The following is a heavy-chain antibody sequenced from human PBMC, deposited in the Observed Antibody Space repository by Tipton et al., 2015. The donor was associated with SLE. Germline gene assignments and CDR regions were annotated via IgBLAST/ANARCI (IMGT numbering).Heavy chain of an antibody. V-gene: IGHV3-23*01. CDR2: ISGSGGST. CDR3: ASFGGDYGGGFDY. Sequence: SLRLSCAASGFTFSSYAMSWVRQAPGKGLEWVSAISGSGGSTYYADSVKGRFTISRDNSKITLYLQMNSLRAEDTAVYYCASFGGDYGGGFDYWGQGTLVTVSS. CDR1: GFTFSSYA. J-gene: IGHJ4*02. D-gene: IGHD4-17*01.